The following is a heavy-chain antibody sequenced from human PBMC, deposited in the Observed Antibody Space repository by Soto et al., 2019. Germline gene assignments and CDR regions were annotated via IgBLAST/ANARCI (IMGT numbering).Heavy chain of an antibody. J-gene: IGHJ4*02. D-gene: IGHD6-19*01. CDR3: ATDQGSGWYYFDD. Sequence: ASVKVSCKASGGTFSSYAISWVRQAPGQGLEWMGGFDPEDGETIYAQKFQGRVTMTEDTSTDTAYMELSSLRSEDTAVYYCATDQGSGWYYFDDWGQGTLVTVSS. CDR2: FDPEDGET. V-gene: IGHV1-24*01. CDR1: GGTFSSYA.